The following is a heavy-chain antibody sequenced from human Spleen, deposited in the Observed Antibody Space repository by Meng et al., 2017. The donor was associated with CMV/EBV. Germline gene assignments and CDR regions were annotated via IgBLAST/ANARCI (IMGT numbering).Heavy chain of an antibody. J-gene: IGHJ5*02. Sequence: SYGSSWVRQAPGQGLEWMGWISGYNGKTDYAQKVQGRVTMTTDTSTSTVYMELRSLRSDDTAVYYCARDPDIIVVPAVVGSPGGFDLWGQGTLVTVSS. CDR1: SYG. D-gene: IGHD2-2*01. CDR2: ISGYNGKT. CDR3: ARDPDIIVVPAVVGSPGGFDL. V-gene: IGHV1-18*01.